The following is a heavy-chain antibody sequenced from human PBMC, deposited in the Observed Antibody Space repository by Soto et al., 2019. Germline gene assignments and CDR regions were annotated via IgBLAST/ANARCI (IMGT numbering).Heavy chain of an antibody. Sequence: QVQLVESGGGVVQPGRSLRLSCAASGFTFSSYGMHWVRQAPGKGLEWVAVIWYDGSNKYYADSVKGRFTISRDNSKNTLYLQMNSLRAEDTSVYYCAREYASSGYHRYYFDYWGQGTLVTVSS. V-gene: IGHV3-33*01. D-gene: IGHD3-22*01. CDR2: IWYDGSNK. J-gene: IGHJ4*02. CDR1: GFTFSSYG. CDR3: AREYASSGYHRYYFDY.